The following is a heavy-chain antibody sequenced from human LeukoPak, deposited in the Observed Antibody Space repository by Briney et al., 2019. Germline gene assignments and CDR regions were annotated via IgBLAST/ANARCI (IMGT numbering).Heavy chain of an antibody. Sequence: SETLSLTCTVSGGSISSYYWSWIRQPPGKGLEWIGYIYYSGSNNYNPSLKSRVTISVDTSKNQFSLKLSSVTAEDTAVYYCANVDTATLGMDVWGQGTTVTVSS. CDR1: GGSISSYY. J-gene: IGHJ6*02. CDR3: ANVDTATLGMDV. CDR2: IYYSGSN. V-gene: IGHV4-59*08. D-gene: IGHD5-18*01.